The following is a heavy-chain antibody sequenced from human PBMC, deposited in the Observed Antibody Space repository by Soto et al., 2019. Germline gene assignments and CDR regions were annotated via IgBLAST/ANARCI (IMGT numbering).Heavy chain of an antibody. Sequence: PGESLKISCKGSGYKFTSHWIGWVRQMPGKGLEWMGIIYPGDSDTRYSPSFQGQATISADKSISTAYLQWSSLKASDTAMYYCARRCLAATCYYVMDGWGQGTTVPVSS. CDR3: ARRCLAATCYYVMDG. D-gene: IGHD3-16*01. V-gene: IGHV5-51*01. CDR2: IYPGDSDT. J-gene: IGHJ6*02. CDR1: GYKFTSHW.